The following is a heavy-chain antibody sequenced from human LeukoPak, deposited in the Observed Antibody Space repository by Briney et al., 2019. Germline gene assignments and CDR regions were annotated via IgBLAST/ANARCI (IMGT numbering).Heavy chain of an antibody. V-gene: IGHV1-18*01. D-gene: IGHD6-13*01. CDR2: ISAYNGNT. CDR3: ARQQQLAKYRGDYYYMDV. CDR1: GYTFTRDG. Sequence: ASVKVSCKASGYTFTRDGISWVRQAPGQGLEWLGWISAYNGNTKYAQKFQGRVTMTTDRSTSTAYMEVRSLRSDDTAVYYCARQQQLAKYRGDYYYMDVWGTGTTVTISS. J-gene: IGHJ6*03.